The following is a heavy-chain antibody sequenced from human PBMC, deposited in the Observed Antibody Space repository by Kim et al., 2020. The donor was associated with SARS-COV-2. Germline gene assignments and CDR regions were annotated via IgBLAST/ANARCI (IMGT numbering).Heavy chain of an antibody. CDR2: ISGSGGST. V-gene: IGHV3-23*01. D-gene: IGHD5-12*01. CDR3: ATGGLIRLQLRI. CDR1: GFTFSSYA. J-gene: IGHJ4*02. Sequence: GGSLRLSCAASGFTFSSYAMSWVRQAPGKGLEWVSAISGSGGSTYYADSVKGRFTISRDNSKNTLYLQMNSLRAEDTAVYYCATGGLIRLQLRIWGQGTLVTVSS.